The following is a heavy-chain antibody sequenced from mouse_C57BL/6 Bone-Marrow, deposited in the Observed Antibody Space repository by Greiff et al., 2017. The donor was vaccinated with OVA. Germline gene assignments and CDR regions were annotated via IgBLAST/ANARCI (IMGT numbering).Heavy chain of an antibody. D-gene: IGHD1-1*01. CDR2: INPNNGGT. CDR1: GYTFTDYY. Sequence: EVQLQQSGPELVKPGASVKISCKASGYTFTDYYMNWVKQSHGKSLEWIGDINPNNGGTSYNQKFKGKATLTVDKSSSTAYMELRSLTSEDSAVYYCAVYYGSSYSFAYWGQGTLVTVSA. CDR3: AVYYGSSYSFAY. J-gene: IGHJ3*01. V-gene: IGHV1-26*01.